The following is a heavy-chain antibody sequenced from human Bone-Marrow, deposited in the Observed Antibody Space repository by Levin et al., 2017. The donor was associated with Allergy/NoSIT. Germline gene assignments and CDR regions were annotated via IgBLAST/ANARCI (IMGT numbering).Heavy chain of an antibody. V-gene: IGHV3-9*01. Sequence: GGSLRLSCAASGFTFDDYAMHWVRQAPGKGLEWVSGISWNSGSIGYADSVKGRFTISRDNAKNSLYLQMNSLRAEDTALYYCAKPLEGAVMGLGDLLFDYWGQGTLVTVSS. CDR2: ISWNSGSI. CDR1: GFTFDDYA. J-gene: IGHJ4*02. CDR3: AKPLEGAVMGLGDLLFDY. D-gene: IGHD3-10*01.